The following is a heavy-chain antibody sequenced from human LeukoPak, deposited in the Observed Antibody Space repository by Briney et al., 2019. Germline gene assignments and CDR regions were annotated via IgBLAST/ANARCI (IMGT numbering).Heavy chain of an antibody. D-gene: IGHD2-21*02. CDR1: GFTFSSYG. CDR3: AKDLGSQVVVVTAPLDY. J-gene: IGHJ4*02. Sequence: PGRSLRLSCAASGFTFSSYGMHWVRQAPGKGLEWVAVISYDGSNKYYADSVKGRFTISRDNSKNTLYLQMNSLRAEDTAVYYCAKDLGSQVVVVTAPLDYWGQGTLVTVSS. CDR2: ISYDGSNK. V-gene: IGHV3-30*18.